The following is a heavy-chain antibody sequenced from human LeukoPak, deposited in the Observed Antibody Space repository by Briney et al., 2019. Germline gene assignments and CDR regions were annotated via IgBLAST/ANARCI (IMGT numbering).Heavy chain of an antibody. V-gene: IGHV3-7*03. Sequence: PGRSLRLSCAVSGFPFSNYGMHWVRQAPGKGLEWVANIKGDGSETSYVTSVRGRFTISRDNAKNSLYLQMNNLRVEDTAVYYCAREEVKSFDNWGQGTLVTVSS. CDR3: AREEVKSFDN. CDR1: GFPFSNYG. CDR2: IKGDGSET. J-gene: IGHJ4*02.